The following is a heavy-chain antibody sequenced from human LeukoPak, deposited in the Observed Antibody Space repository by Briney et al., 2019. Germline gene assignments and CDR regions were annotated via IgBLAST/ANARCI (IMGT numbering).Heavy chain of an antibody. Sequence: GGSLRLSCAASGFTFSSYWMHWVRQAPGKGLVWVSRINSDGSSTSYADSVKGRFTISRDNAKNTLYLQMNSLRAEDTAVYYCAREISAYCGGDCYSGAFDIWGQGTMVTVSS. CDR2: INSDGSST. CDR1: GFTFSSYW. V-gene: IGHV3-74*01. CDR3: AREISAYCGGDCYSGAFDI. D-gene: IGHD2-21*01. J-gene: IGHJ3*02.